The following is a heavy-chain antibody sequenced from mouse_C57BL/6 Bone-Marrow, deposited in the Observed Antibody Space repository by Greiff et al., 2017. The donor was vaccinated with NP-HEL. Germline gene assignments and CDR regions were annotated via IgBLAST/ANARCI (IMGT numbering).Heavy chain of an antibody. D-gene: IGHD1-1*01. CDR3: ARFNYGSSLYAMDY. CDR1: GFTFSDYG. J-gene: IGHJ4*01. Sequence: EVQVVESGGGLVKPGGSLKLSCAASGFTFSDYGMHWVRQAPEKGLEWVAYISSGRSTIYYADTVKGRFTISRDNAKNTLFLQMTSLRSEDTAMYYCARFNYGSSLYAMDYWGQGTSVTVSS. CDR2: ISSGRSTI. V-gene: IGHV5-17*01.